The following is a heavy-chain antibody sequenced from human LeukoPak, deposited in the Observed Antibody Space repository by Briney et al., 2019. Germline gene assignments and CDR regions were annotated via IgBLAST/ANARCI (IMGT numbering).Heavy chain of an antibody. Sequence: TGGSLRLSCAASGFTFSSYGMHWVRQAPGKGLEWVAVIWYDGSNKYYADSVKGRFTISRDNSKNTLYLQMNSLRAEDTAVYYCARDPGQIFGVVIRYYYYYMDVWGKGTTVTVSS. V-gene: IGHV3-33*01. J-gene: IGHJ6*03. CDR3: ARDPGQIFGVVIRYYYYYMDV. CDR1: GFTFSSYG. D-gene: IGHD3-3*01. CDR2: IWYDGSNK.